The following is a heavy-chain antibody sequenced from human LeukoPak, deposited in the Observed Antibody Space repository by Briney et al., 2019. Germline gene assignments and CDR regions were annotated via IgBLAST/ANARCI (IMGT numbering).Heavy chain of an antibody. CDR1: SGSLSNYH. CDR3: ARGHIAPQRQFIARRGLRTVSRFDP. Sequence: SETLSLTCTVSSGSLSNYHWTWIRQSPGKGLEWIASISSAGKTNSNPSLQSRVTISLDTSNHQLSLKMTSVISADTAVYYCARGHIAPQRQFIARRGLRTVSRFDPWGQGTLVLVSA. J-gene: IGHJ5*02. CDR2: ISSAGKT. D-gene: IGHD6-25*01. V-gene: IGHV4-59*01.